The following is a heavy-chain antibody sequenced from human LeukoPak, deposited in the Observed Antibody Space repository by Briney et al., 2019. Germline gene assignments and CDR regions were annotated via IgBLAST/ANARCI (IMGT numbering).Heavy chain of an antibody. CDR1: GFSFSTYG. Sequence: GGSLRLSCAASGFSFSTYGMHWVRQAPGKGLEWGSAITGGGGGTYYADSVKGRFTISRDNSKNTLYLQMNSLRAEDTAVYYCAKGSDSGWYGAYFDYWGQGTLVTVSS. D-gene: IGHD6-19*01. CDR3: AKGSDSGWYGAYFDY. V-gene: IGHV3-23*01. J-gene: IGHJ4*02. CDR2: ITGGGGGT.